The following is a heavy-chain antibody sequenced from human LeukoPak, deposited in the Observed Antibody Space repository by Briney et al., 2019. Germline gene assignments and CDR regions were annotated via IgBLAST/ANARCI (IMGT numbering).Heavy chain of an antibody. Sequence: ASVTVSCTASGYTFTSNGISWVRQPPGQGLEWMGWISAYNGHTNYAQKLQGRVTMTTDTSTSTAYMELRSLRSDDTAVYYCARAGWWELPRYAFDSGGQGTMVTVPA. D-gene: IGHD1-26*01. J-gene: IGHJ3*02. CDR3: ARAGWWELPRYAFDS. CDR2: ISAYNGHT. CDR1: GYTFTSNG. V-gene: IGHV1-18*01.